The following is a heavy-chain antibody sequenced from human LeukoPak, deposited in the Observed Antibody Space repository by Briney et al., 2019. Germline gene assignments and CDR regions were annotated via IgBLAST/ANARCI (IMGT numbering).Heavy chain of an antibody. CDR3: ATDTVVGSFDY. Sequence: ASVKVSCKASGYTFPSYFMHWVRQAPGQGLEWMGIINPTGGSTTYAQKFQGRVTMTRDTSTSTVYMELSSLRSDDTAVYYCATDTVVGSFDYWGQGTLVTVSS. V-gene: IGHV1-46*01. CDR2: INPTGGST. D-gene: IGHD4-23*01. CDR1: GYTFPSYF. J-gene: IGHJ4*02.